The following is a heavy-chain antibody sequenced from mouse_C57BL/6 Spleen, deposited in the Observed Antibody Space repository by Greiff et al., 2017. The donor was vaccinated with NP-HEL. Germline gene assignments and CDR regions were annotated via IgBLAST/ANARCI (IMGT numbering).Heavy chain of an antibody. CDR2: IDPSDSYT. D-gene: IGHD2-3*01. CDR3: ARADDGYSYFDY. Sequence: QVQLQQPGAELVMPGASVKLSCKASGYTFTSYWMHWVKQRPGQGLEWIGEIDPSDSYTNYNQKFKGKSKLTVDKSSRTAYMQLSSLTSEDSAVYYCARADDGYSYFDYWGQGTTLTVSS. CDR1: GYTFTSYW. V-gene: IGHV1-69*01. J-gene: IGHJ2*01.